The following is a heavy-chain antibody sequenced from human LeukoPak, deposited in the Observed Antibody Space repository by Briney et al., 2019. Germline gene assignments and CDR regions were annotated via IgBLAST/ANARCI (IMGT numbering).Heavy chain of an antibody. D-gene: IGHD6-13*01. CDR1: GGSISRYY. Sequence: SETLSLICTVSGGSISRYYWSWIRQPAGKGLDWLGRIYSSGTTNCNPSLKSRVTMSVDTSKNQFSLNLNSVTAADTAVYYCARSGIAEDFWGQGTLVTVSS. V-gene: IGHV4-4*07. CDR2: IYSSGTT. CDR3: ARSGIAEDF. J-gene: IGHJ4*02.